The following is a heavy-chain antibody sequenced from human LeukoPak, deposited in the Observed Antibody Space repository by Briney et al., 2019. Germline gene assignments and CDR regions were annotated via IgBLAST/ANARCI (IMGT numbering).Heavy chain of an antibody. D-gene: IGHD4-17*01. CDR1: GGSISSSNFY. Sequence: PSETLSLTCTVSGGSISSSNFYWGWIRQPPRKGLEWLRNIYYSGSTYYNPSLKSRVTISVDTSKNQFSLKLSSVTAADTAVYYCAGPTTVTGGWFDPWGQGTLVTVSS. V-gene: IGHV4-39*01. J-gene: IGHJ5*02. CDR2: IYYSGST. CDR3: AGPTTVTGGWFDP.